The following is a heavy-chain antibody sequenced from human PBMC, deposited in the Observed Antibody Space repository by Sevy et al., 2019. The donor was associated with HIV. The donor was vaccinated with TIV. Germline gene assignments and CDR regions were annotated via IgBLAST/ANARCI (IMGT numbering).Heavy chain of an antibody. J-gene: IGHJ4*02. CDR2: ISSGSRYI. V-gene: IGHV3-11*06. CDR1: GFSFRDYY. D-gene: IGHD6-13*01. Sequence: GGSLRLSCAASGFSFRDYYMTWIRPAPGKGLEWVSYISSGSRYINYADSVKGRFAISRDNAENSLYLQMSSLRAEDTAVYYCARVRVVAADYYFDYWGQGTLVTVSS. CDR3: ARVRVVAADYYFDY.